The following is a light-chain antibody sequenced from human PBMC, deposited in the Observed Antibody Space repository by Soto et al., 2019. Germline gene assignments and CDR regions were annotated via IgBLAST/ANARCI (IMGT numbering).Light chain of an antibody. V-gene: IGKV3-11*01. J-gene: IGKJ2*02. CDR2: DTS. CDR3: QQYTNWPRT. Sequence: EIVLTQSPATLSLSPGKRATLSCRASQSVSNFLAWYQQKAGQAPRLLIYDTSNRAGGIPARFSGSGSGTDFTLTISSLQSEDFAVYYCQQYTNWPRTFGQGTKLQIK. CDR1: QSVSNF.